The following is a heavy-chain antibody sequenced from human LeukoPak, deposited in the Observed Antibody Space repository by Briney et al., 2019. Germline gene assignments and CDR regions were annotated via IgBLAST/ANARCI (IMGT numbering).Heavy chain of an antibody. D-gene: IGHD3-22*01. V-gene: IGHV4-59*11. CDR1: GGPIGSHY. CDR3: ARDYYDSRGEAFDI. CDR2: VYYSGTT. Sequence: SETLSLTCTVSGGPIGSHYWSWIRQPPGSGLEWIGYVYYSGTTNYNPSLKSRVTISVDTSKNQFSLKLSSVTAADTAVYYCARDYYDSRGEAFDIWDLGTMVTVSS. J-gene: IGHJ3*02.